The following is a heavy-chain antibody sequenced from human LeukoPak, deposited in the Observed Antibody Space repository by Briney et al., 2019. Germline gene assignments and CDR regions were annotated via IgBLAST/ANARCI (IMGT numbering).Heavy chain of an antibody. CDR2: INWNGGST. CDR3: AKAVGSISWSFDY. D-gene: IGHD6-13*01. CDR1: GFTFDDYG. J-gene: IGHJ4*02. Sequence: GGSLRLSCAASGFTFDDYGMSWVRQAPGKGLEWVSGINWNGGSTGYADSVKGRFTISRDNSNSTLYLQMDSLRGDDAAVYYCAKAVGSISWSFDYWGQGTLVTVSS. V-gene: IGHV3-20*04.